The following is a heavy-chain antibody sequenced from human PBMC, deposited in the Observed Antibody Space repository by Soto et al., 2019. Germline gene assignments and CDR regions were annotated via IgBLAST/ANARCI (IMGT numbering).Heavy chain of an antibody. CDR1: GFSLSTNGMC. D-gene: IGHD6-19*01. J-gene: IGHJ6*02. V-gene: IGHV2-70*11. CDR3: ARMVIAVAPGGYYYYGMDV. CDR2: IDWDDDK. Sequence: SGPTLVNPTQTLTLTCTFSGFSLSTNGMCVSWIRQPPGKALEWLARIDWDDDKYYSTSLKTRLTISKDTSKNQVVLTMTNMDPVDTATYYCARMVIAVAPGGYYYYGMDVWGQGTTVTVSS.